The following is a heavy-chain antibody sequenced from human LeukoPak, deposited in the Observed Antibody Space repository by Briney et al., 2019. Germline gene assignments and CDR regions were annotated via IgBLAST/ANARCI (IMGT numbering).Heavy chain of an antibody. Sequence: SEPLSLTCTVSGESIGSGAYYWSWIRQPPGKGLEWIGYIYHSGSTYYHPSLKSRVTISIDTSRNQFSLELSSVTAADTAVYYCARVETGTVDYWGQGTLVTVSS. V-gene: IGHV4-30-2*01. J-gene: IGHJ4*02. CDR1: GESIGSGAYY. D-gene: IGHD1-7*01. CDR2: IYHSGST. CDR3: ARVETGTVDY.